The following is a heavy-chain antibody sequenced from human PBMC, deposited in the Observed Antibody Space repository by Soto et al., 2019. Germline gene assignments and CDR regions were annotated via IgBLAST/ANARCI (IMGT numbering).Heavy chain of an antibody. Sequence: QVQLVESGGGVVQPGRSLRLSCAASGFIFSNYAMHWVRQAPGKGLEWVALISYDGSNKYYADSVKGRFTISRDNSKNTLYLQMNSLRTEVTAVYYCGRCSSTSCHLGADYWGQGTLVTVSS. V-gene: IGHV3-30-3*01. CDR3: GRCSSTSCHLGADY. J-gene: IGHJ4*02. CDR2: ISYDGSNK. D-gene: IGHD2-2*01. CDR1: GFIFSNYA.